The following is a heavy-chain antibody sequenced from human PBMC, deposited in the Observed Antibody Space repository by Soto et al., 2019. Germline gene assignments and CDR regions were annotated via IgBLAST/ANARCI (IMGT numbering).Heavy chain of an antibody. J-gene: IGHJ4*02. D-gene: IGHD2-15*01. CDR2: ISADNGDT. V-gene: IGHV1-18*01. Sequence: QVQLVQSGAEVKKPGASVKVSCKASGYSFTNYGFNWVRQAPGQGLEWMGWISADNGDTIYAQTLQDRVSMTTDTSTSTAYRELRSLRADDTAVYYCARWGYCSAGSCHSIFPDYWGQGTLVTVSS. CDR1: GYSFTNYG. CDR3: ARWGYCSAGSCHSIFPDY.